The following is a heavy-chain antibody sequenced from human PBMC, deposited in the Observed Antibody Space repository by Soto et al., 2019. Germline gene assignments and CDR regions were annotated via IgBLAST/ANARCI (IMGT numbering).Heavy chain of an antibody. Sequence: QVQLQESGPGLVKPSETLSLTCTVSGGSVSSGSYYWSWIRQPPGKGLEWIGYIYYSGSTNANPSLMSRVTLAVDTSKSQFSLKLSSVTAADTAVYYCARAQFDGSGSYSVDYWGQGTLASVSS. CDR2: IYYSGST. CDR1: GGSVSSGSYY. D-gene: IGHD3-10*01. CDR3: ARAQFDGSGSYSVDY. V-gene: IGHV4-61*01. J-gene: IGHJ4*02.